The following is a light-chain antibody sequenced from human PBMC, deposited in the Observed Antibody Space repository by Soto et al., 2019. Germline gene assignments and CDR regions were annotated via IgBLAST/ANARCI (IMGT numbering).Light chain of an antibody. CDR2: AAS. CDR1: QGISSY. Sequence: AIRMTQSPSSLSASTGDRVTITCRASQGISSYLAWYQRKPGKAPKLLIYAASTLQSGVPSRFSGSGSGTDFTLTISCLQSEDFATYYCQQYYSYPPTFGQGTKLEIK. V-gene: IGKV1-8*01. CDR3: QQYYSYPPT. J-gene: IGKJ2*01.